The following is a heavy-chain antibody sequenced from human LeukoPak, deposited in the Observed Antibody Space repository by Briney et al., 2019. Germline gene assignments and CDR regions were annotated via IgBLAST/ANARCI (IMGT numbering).Heavy chain of an antibody. Sequence: GGSLRLSCAASGFTFSSYAMSWVRQAPGKGLEWVSAISGSGGSTYYADSVKGRFTISRDNSKSTLYLQMNSLRAEDTAVYYCANPFSTPRSNYYIDVWGKGTTVTDSS. CDR2: ISGSGGST. D-gene: IGHD2-2*01. CDR1: GFTFSSYA. V-gene: IGHV3-23*01. CDR3: ANPFSTPRSNYYIDV. J-gene: IGHJ6*03.